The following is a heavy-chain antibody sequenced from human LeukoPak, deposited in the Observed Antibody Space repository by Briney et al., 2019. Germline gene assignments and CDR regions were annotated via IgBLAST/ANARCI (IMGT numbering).Heavy chain of an antibody. CDR3: ARELLLWFGESTPGGMDV. D-gene: IGHD3-10*01. J-gene: IGHJ6*02. CDR1: GYTFTSYA. V-gene: IGHV1-3*01. Sequence: GPVKVSCKASGYTFTSYATHWVRQAPGQRLEWMGWINAGNGNTKYSQKFQGRVTITRDTSASTAYMELSSLRSEDTAVYYCARELLLWFGESTPGGMDVWGQGTMVTVSS. CDR2: INAGNGNT.